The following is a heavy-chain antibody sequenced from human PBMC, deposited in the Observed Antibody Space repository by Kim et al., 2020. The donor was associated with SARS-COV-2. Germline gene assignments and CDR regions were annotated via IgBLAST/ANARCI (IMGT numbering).Heavy chain of an antibody. CDR3: ARLLTEGDVVDPVTLDYYGMDV. V-gene: IGHV4-39*01. CDR2: IYYSGST. D-gene: IGHD2-2*01. J-gene: IGHJ6*02. Sequence: SETLSLTCTVSGGSISSSSYYWGWIRQPPGKGLEWIGSIYYSGSTYYNPSLKSRVTISVDTSKNQFSLKLSSVTAADTAVYYCARLLTEGDVVDPVTLDYYGMDVWGQGTTVTVSS. CDR1: GGSISSSSYY.